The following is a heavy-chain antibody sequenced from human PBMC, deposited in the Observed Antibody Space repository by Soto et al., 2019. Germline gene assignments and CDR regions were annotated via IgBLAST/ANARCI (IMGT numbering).Heavy chain of an antibody. V-gene: IGHV1-46*01. D-gene: IGHD4-17*01. J-gene: IGHJ2*01. CDR3: ARGGNGDNVGYWYFDL. CDR1: GYTFTTYY. Sequence: QVQLVQSGAEVKKPGASVEVSCKASGYTFTTYYIHWVRHAPGQGLEWLGVINPGGVSTKYAQKFQDRVTMTSDTYTSTVYMDLSSLRSEDTAVYFCARGGNGDNVGYWYFDLWGRDPLVTVSP. CDR2: INPGGVST.